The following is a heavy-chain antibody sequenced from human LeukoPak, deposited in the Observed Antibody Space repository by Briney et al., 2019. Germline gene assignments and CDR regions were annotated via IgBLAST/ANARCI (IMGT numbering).Heavy chain of an antibody. CDR1: GVSISSSSYY. V-gene: IGHV4-39*07. J-gene: IGHJ4*02. CDR2: IYYSGST. CDR3: ARAPLWAAAGRYYFDY. Sequence: PSETLSLTCTVSGVSISSSSYYWGWVRQPPGKGLEWIGSIYYSGSTYYNPSLKSRVTISVDTSKNQFSLKLSSVTAADTAVYYCARAPLWAAAGRYYFDYWGQGTLVTVSS. D-gene: IGHD6-13*01.